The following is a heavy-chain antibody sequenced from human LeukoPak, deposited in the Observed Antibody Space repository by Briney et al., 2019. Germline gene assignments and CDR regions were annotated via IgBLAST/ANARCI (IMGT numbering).Heavy chain of an antibody. V-gene: IGHV3-7*01. CDR3: ATYKNWVAGDV. CDR1: GFSFSDSW. J-gene: IGHJ6*02. CDR2: IKEDESQE. Sequence: GGSLRLSCAASGFSFSDSWMSWVRQAPGKGPEWVANIKEDESQEHYADSVKGRFTVSRDNAKNSLFLQMNSLRVGDTAVYYCATYKNWVAGDVWGQGTTVSVSS. D-gene: IGHD7-27*01.